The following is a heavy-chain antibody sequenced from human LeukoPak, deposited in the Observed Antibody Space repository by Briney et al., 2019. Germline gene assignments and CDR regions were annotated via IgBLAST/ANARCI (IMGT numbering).Heavy chain of an antibody. Sequence: GGSLRLSCAASGFTFDDYAMHWVRHAPGKGLEWVSGISWNSGSIGYADSVKGRFTISRDNAKNSLYLQMNSLRAEDTALYYCAKLVSGYYDSSGYYSDYFDYWGQGTLVTVSS. CDR1: GFTFDDYA. J-gene: IGHJ4*02. CDR3: AKLVSGYYDSSGYYSDYFDY. CDR2: ISWNSGSI. V-gene: IGHV3-9*01. D-gene: IGHD3-22*01.